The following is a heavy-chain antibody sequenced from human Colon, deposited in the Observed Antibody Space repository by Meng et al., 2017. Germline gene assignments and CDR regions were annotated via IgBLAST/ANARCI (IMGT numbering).Heavy chain of an antibody. CDR2: IYYSGRT. D-gene: IGHD3-10*01. Sequence: GSLRLSCSVSAVSVSNDSYYWSWVRQCPGKGLEWIGNIYYSGRTNYNPSLKSRVTISVDRSKNQFSLNLSSVTAADTARYFCASSWELPFYFDDWGQGTPVTVSS. J-gene: IGHJ4*02. V-gene: IGHV4-61*01. CDR1: AVSVSNDSYY. CDR3: ASSWELPFYFDD.